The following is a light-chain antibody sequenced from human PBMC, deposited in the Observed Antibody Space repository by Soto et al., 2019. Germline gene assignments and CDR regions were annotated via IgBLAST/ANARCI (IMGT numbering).Light chain of an antibody. CDR3: QQYMSSVT. J-gene: IGKJ2*01. V-gene: IGKV3-20*01. CDR2: GAS. CDR1: QSVDTTF. Sequence: EIVLTQSPGSLSLSPGKRATLSCRASQSVDTTFFAWYQKKPGQAPRLLIYGASKRATGIPDRFSGSGSGTDFTLSISRLEPEDFAWYYCQQYMSSVTFGQGTKLEIK.